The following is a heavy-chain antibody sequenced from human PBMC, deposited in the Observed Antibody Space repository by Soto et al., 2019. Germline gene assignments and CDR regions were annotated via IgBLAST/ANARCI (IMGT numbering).Heavy chain of an antibody. J-gene: IGHJ3*02. D-gene: IGHD1-26*01. V-gene: IGHV4-34*01. Sequence: SETLSLTCTVYGGSFSGYYWSWIRQPPGKGLEWIGEINHSGSTNYNPSLKSRVTISVDTSNNQFSLKLSSVTAADTAVYYCARVNFLTGGAFDIWGQGTMVTVSS. CDR2: INHSGST. CDR3: ARVNFLTGGAFDI. CDR1: GGSFSGYY.